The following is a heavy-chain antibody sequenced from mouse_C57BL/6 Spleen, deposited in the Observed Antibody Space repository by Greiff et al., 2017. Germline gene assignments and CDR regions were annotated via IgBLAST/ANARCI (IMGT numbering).Heavy chain of an antibody. Sequence: EVMLVESGGGLVKPGGSLKLSCAASGFTFSSYAMSWVRQTPEKRLEWVATISDGGSYTYYPDNVKGRFTISRDNAKNNLYLQMSHLKSEDTAMYYCARSLHYYGSSIYAMDYWGQGTSVTVSS. V-gene: IGHV5-4*03. J-gene: IGHJ4*01. CDR3: ARSLHYYGSSIYAMDY. CDR2: ISDGGSYT. D-gene: IGHD1-1*01. CDR1: GFTFSSYA.